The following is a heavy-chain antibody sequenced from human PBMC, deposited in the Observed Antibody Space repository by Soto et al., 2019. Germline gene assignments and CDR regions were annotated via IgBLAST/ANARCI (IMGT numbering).Heavy chain of an antibody. D-gene: IGHD2-15*01. CDR2: ITSSTTK. Sequence: EVQLVASGGCLAQPGGSLRLSCEAYGFTLSSYSMNWVRQAPGKGLEWVSYITSSTTKYYADSLEGRFTISRDNAKNSLYLQMNSLRDEDTAVYYCARVESGSATAAADYWGQGTLVNVSS. J-gene: IGHJ4*02. CDR3: ARVESGSATAAADY. V-gene: IGHV3-48*02. CDR1: GFTLSSYS.